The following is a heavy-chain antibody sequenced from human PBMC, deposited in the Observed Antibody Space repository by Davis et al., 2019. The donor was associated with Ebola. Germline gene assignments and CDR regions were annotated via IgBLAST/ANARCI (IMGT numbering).Heavy chain of an antibody. Sequence: MPSETLSLTCAVSGGSISSSNWWRWVRQPPGKGLEWIGEIYHSGSTNYNPSLKSRVTISVDTSKNQFSLKLTSVTAADTAVYYCARSSSLRLPDYWGQGTRVTVSS. V-gene: IGHV4-4*02. CDR3: ARSSSLRLPDY. J-gene: IGHJ4*02. CDR1: GGSISSSNW. D-gene: IGHD6-6*01. CDR2: IYHSGST.